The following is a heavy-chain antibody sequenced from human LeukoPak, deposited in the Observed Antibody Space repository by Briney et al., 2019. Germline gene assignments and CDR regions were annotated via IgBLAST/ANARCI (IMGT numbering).Heavy chain of an antibody. V-gene: IGHV4-31*02. Sequence: LRLSCAASGFTFSSYAMSWIRQHPGKGLEWIGYIYYSGSTYYNPSLKSRVTISVDTSKNQFSLKLSSVTAADTAVYYCARTTHPLYYYDSSGYPLYFDYWGQGTLVTVSS. J-gene: IGHJ4*02. CDR3: ARTTHPLYYYDSSGYPLYFDY. D-gene: IGHD3-22*01. CDR2: IYYSGST. CDR1: GFTFSSYA.